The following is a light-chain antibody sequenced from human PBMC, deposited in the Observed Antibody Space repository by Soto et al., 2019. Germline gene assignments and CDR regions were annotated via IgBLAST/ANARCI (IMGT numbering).Light chain of an antibody. V-gene: IGKV3-20*01. CDR3: QQYGSSPGT. CDR2: GAS. J-gene: IGKJ4*01. Sequence: IVLTQSPGTLSLSPGERATLSCRASHSVSSSYLGWYQQKPGQAPRLLIYGASSRATGIPDRFSGSGSGTDFTLTINRLEPEDFAVYYCQQYGSSPGTFGGGTKVEIK. CDR1: HSVSSSY.